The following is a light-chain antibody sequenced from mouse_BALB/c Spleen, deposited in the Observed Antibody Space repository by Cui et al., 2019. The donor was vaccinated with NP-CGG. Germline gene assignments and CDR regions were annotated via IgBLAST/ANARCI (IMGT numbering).Light chain of an antibody. Sequence: QAVVTQESALTTSPGETVTLTCRSSTGPVTTSNYANWVQEKPDHLFTGLIGGTNNRVPGDPARFSGFLIGDKAALTITGAQTEDEAIYFCALWYSNHWVFGGGTKLTVL. J-gene: IGLJ1*01. CDR1: TGPVTTSNY. CDR3: ALWYSNHWV. V-gene: IGLV1*01. CDR2: GTN.